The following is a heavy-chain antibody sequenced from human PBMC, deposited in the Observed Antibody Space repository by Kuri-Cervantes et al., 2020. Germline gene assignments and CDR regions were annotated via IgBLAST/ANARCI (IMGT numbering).Heavy chain of an antibody. Sequence: SETLSLTCTVSGDSISSHYWGWIRQPPGKGLEWIGYIYHGGSTYYNPSLKSRVTISVDRSKNQFSLKLSSVTAADTAVYYCASTSIAALDYWGQGTLVTVSS. CDR1: GDSISSHY. J-gene: IGHJ4*02. CDR3: ASTSIAALDY. D-gene: IGHD6-6*01. CDR2: IYHGGST. V-gene: IGHV4-59*11.